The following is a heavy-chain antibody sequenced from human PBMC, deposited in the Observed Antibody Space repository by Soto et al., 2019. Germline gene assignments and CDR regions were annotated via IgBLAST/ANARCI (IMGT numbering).Heavy chain of an antibody. CDR2: IYWDDDK. V-gene: IGHV2-5*02. CDR3: ALSGYCSSTSCRFFDY. J-gene: IGHJ4*02. Sequence: QITLKESGPTLVKPTQTLTLTCTFSGFSLSTSGVGVGWIRQPPGKALEWLALIYWDDDKRYSPSLKSRLTITKDTSKNQVVLTMTNMDPVDTATYYCALSGYCSSTSCRFFDYWGQGTLVNVSS. D-gene: IGHD2-2*01. CDR1: GFSLSTSGVG.